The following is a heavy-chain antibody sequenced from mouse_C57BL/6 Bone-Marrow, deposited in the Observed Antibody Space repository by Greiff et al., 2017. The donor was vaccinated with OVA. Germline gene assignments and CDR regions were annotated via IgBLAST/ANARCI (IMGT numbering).Heavy chain of an antibody. CDR3: ARGDDYDVGWYFDV. CDR1: GYTFTSYW. Sequence: VKLQQPGAELVMPGASVKLSCKASGYTFTSYWMHWVKQRPGQGLEWIGEIDPSDSYTNYNQKFKGKSTLTVDKSSSTAYMQLSSLTSADSAVYYGARGDDYDVGWYFDVWGTGTTVTVSS. CDR2: IDPSDSYT. D-gene: IGHD2-4*01. J-gene: IGHJ1*03. V-gene: IGHV1-69*01.